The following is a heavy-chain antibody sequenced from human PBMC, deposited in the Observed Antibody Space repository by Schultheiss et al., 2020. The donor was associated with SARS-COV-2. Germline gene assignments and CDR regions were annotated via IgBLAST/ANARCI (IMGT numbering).Heavy chain of an antibody. CDR3: ARVERFGAHGRDY. Sequence: SETLSLTCTVSGGSISSYYWSWIRQPPGKGLEWIGEINHSGSTNYNPSLKSRVTISVDTSKNQFSLKLSSVTAEDTAVYYCARVERFGAHGRDYWGQGTLVTVSS. V-gene: IGHV4-34*01. CDR1: GGSISSYY. CDR2: INHSGST. D-gene: IGHD3-10*01. J-gene: IGHJ4*02.